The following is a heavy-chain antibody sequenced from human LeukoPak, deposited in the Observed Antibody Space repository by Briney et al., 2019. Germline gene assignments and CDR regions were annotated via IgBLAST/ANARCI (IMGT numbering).Heavy chain of an antibody. CDR1: GGSFSGYY. D-gene: IGHD3-9*01. CDR2: INHSGST. CDR3: ASSYPDDILTGHY. Sequence: SQTLSPTCAVYGGSFSGYYWSWIRQPPGKGLEWIGEINHSGSTNYNPSLKSRVTISVDTSKNQFSLKLSSVTAADTAVYYCASSYPDDILTGHYWGQGTLVSVSS. J-gene: IGHJ4*02. V-gene: IGHV4-34*01.